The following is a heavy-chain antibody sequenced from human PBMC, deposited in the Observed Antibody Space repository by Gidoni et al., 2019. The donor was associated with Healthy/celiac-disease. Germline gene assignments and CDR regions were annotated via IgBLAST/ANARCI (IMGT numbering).Heavy chain of an antibody. CDR2: IIPIFGTA. CDR1: GGPFSSYA. V-gene: IGHV1-69*01. Sequence: QVPLVQSGAEVKKPGSSVKVSCKASGGPFSSYAISWVRQAPGQGLEWMGGIIPIFGTANYAQKFQGRVTITADESTSTAYMELSSLRSEDTAVYYCASNYYDSSGYYPFDYWGQGTLVTVSS. J-gene: IGHJ4*02. CDR3: ASNYYDSSGYYPFDY. D-gene: IGHD3-22*01.